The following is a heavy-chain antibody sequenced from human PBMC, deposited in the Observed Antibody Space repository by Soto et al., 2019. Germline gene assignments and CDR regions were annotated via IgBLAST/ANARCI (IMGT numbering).Heavy chain of an antibody. CDR1: GFTFSSYG. V-gene: IGHV3-33*01. CDR3: AREGACTSCYGYYYYGMDV. Sequence: GGSLRLSCAASGFTFSSYGMHWVRQAPGKGLEWVAVIWYDGSNKYYADSVKGRFTISRDNSKNTLYLQMNSLRAEDTAVYYCAREGACTSCYGYYYYGMDVWGQGTTVTVSS. D-gene: IGHD2-2*01. J-gene: IGHJ6*02. CDR2: IWYDGSNK.